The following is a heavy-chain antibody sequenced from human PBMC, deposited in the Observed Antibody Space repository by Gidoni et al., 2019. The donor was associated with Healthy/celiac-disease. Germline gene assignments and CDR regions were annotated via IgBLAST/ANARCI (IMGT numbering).Heavy chain of an antibody. Sequence: QVQLQESGPGLVKPSETLSLTCTVSGYSISSGYYWGWIRQPPGKGLEWIGSIYHSGSTYYNPSLKSRVTISVDTSKNQFSLKLSSVTAADTAVYYCARATHDYGDYWGWSEFDYWGQGTLVTVSS. V-gene: IGHV4-38-2*02. CDR2: IYHSGST. CDR3: ARATHDYGDYWGWSEFDY. CDR1: GYSISSGYY. J-gene: IGHJ4*02. D-gene: IGHD4-17*01.